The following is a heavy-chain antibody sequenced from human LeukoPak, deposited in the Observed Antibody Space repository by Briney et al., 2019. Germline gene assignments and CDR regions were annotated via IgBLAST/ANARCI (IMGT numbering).Heavy chain of an antibody. V-gene: IGHV4-34*01. CDR2: INHSGST. CDR3: ARVYSSGSSY. D-gene: IGHD6-19*01. CDR1: GGSFSGYY. J-gene: IGHJ4*02. Sequence: KSSETLSLTCAVYGGSFSGYYWSWIRQPPGKGLEWIGEINHSGSTNYNPSLKSRVTISVDTSKNQFSLKLSSVTAADTAAYYCARVYSSGSSYWGQGTLVTVSS.